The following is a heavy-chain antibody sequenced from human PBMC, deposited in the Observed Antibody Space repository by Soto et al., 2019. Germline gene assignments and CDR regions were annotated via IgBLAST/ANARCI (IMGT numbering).Heavy chain of an antibody. Sequence: ASVKVSCKASGYTFTSYAMHWVRQAPGQRLEWMGWINAGNGNTKYSQKFQGRVTITRDTSASTAYMELSGLRSEDTAVYSCARDLGFGLSDYWGQGTVVTVSS. J-gene: IGHJ4*02. CDR3: ARDLGFGLSDY. CDR2: INAGNGNT. V-gene: IGHV1-3*01. CDR1: GYTFTSYA. D-gene: IGHD3-10*01.